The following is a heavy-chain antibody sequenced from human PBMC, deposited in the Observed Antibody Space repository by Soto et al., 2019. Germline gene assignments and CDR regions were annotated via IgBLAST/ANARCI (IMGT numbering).Heavy chain of an antibody. V-gene: IGHV1-69*01. CDR1: GGTFSSYA. CDR2: IIPIFGTA. CDR3: ARDRQLEPRTSQHYYYYYGMDV. Sequence: QVQLVQSGAEVKKPGSSVKVSCKASGGTFSSYAISWVRQAPGQGLEWMGGIIPIFGTANYAQKFQGRVTITADESTSTAYMELSSLRSEDTAVYYCARDRQLEPRTSQHYYYYYGMDVWGQGTTVTVSS. J-gene: IGHJ6*02. D-gene: IGHD1-1*01.